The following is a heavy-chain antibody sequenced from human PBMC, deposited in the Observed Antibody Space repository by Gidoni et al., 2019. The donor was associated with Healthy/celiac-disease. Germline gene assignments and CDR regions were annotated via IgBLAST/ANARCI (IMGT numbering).Heavy chain of an antibody. CDR2: ISSNGGST. Sequence: EVQLLASGGGLVQPVGSLRLSCSASGFTLSRYAMHWVRQAPGKGLEYVSAISSNGGSTYYADSVKGRFTISRDNSKNTLYLQMSSLRAEDTAVYYCVKDRSHDYSNYDLDYWGQGTLVTVSS. V-gene: IGHV3-64D*08. CDR1: GFTLSRYA. CDR3: VKDRSHDYSNYDLDY. J-gene: IGHJ4*02. D-gene: IGHD4-4*01.